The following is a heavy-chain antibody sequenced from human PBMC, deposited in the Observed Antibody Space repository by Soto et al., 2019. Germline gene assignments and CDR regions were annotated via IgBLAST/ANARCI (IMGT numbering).Heavy chain of an antibody. V-gene: IGHV4-59*01. J-gene: IGHJ3*02. CDR3: ARDPTDYYDSSATLDAFDI. CDR1: GGSISSYY. D-gene: IGHD3-22*01. CDR2: IYYSGSI. Sequence: KPSETLSLTCTVSGGSISSYYWSWIRQPPGKGLEWIGYIYYSGSINYNPSLKSRVTISVDTSKNQFSLKLSSVTAADTAVYYCARDPTDYYDSSATLDAFDIWGQGTMVTVSS.